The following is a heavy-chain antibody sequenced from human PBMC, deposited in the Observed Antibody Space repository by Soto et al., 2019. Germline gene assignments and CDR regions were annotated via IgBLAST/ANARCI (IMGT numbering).Heavy chain of an antibody. CDR1: GFTFDDYA. J-gene: IGHJ4*02. Sequence: EVQLVESGGGLVQPGRSLRLSCAASGFTFDDYAMHWVRQAPGNGLEWVSGISWNSGSIGYADSVKGRFTISRDNAKTSLYLQMNSLRAEDTALYYCAKGYDFWSGTIDYWGQGTLFTVSS. V-gene: IGHV3-9*01. CDR3: AKGYDFWSGTIDY. D-gene: IGHD3-3*01. CDR2: ISWNSGSI.